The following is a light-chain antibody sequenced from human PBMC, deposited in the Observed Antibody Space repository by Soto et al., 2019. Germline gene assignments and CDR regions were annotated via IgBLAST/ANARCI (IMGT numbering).Light chain of an antibody. CDR3: QQYNNWPPWT. Sequence: EIVMTQSPATLSVSPGERATLSCRASQSVSSNLAGYQQKHGQAPRLLIYGASTRATGIPARFSGSGSVTEFTLTISSLQSEDFSVYYCQQYNNWPPWTFGQGTKVEIK. V-gene: IGKV3-15*01. CDR2: GAS. J-gene: IGKJ1*01. CDR1: QSVSSN.